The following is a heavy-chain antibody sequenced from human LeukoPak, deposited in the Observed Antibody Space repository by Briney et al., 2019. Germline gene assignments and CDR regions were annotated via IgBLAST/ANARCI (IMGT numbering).Heavy chain of an antibody. J-gene: IGHJ4*02. Sequence: PGGSLRLSCAVSGFTFSSYSMNWVRQAPGKGLEWVSSISSSSSYIYYADSVKGRFTISRDNAKNSLYLQMNSLRAEDTAVYYCASGNYYDSGGYQQFDHWGQGTLVTVSS. CDR2: ISSSSSYI. CDR3: ASGNYYDSGGYQQFDH. D-gene: IGHD3-22*01. CDR1: GFTFSSYS. V-gene: IGHV3-21*04.